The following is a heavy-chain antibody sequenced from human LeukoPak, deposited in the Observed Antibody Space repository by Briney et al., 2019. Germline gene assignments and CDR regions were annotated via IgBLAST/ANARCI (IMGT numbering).Heavy chain of an antibody. Sequence: PGRSLRLSCLASGFSFNSYTMNWVREAPGKGLEWVSTISPGVSGYTWYAESVKGRFTISRDNPENSLYLQMDSLRADDTAVYYCVRDVSRRIGMDVWGQGTTVTVSS. CDR1: GFSFNSYT. V-gene: IGHV3-21*06. CDR2: ISPGVSGYT. CDR3: VRDVSRRIGMDV. D-gene: IGHD2/OR15-2a*01. J-gene: IGHJ6*02.